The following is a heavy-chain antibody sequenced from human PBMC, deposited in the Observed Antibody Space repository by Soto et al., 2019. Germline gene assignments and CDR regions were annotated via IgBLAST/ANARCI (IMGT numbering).Heavy chain of an antibody. CDR2: ISAYNGNT. CDR3: ARDQGPQLPPFNWFDP. J-gene: IGHJ5*02. D-gene: IGHD2-2*01. CDR1: GYTFTSYG. Sequence: ASVKVSCKASGYTFTSYGISWVRQAPGQGLEWMGWISAYNGNTNYAQKLQGRVTMTTDTSTSTAYMELRSLRSDDTAVYYCARDQGPQLPPFNWFDPWGQGTLVTVSS. V-gene: IGHV1-18*01.